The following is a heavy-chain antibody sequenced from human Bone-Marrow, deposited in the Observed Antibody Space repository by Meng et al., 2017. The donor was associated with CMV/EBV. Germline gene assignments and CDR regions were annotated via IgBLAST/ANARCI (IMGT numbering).Heavy chain of an antibody. V-gene: IGHV1-18*01. J-gene: IGHJ6*02. Sequence: ASVKVSCKASGYTFTSYGISWVRQAPGQGLEWMGWISAYNGNTNYAQKLQGRVTMTTDTSTSTAYMELRSLRSDDTAVYYCARDASPRFLEWLSYYHYYGMDVWGQGTTVTVSS. CDR3: ARDASPRFLEWLSYYHYYGMDV. CDR2: ISAYNGNT. D-gene: IGHD3-3*01. CDR1: GYTFTSYG.